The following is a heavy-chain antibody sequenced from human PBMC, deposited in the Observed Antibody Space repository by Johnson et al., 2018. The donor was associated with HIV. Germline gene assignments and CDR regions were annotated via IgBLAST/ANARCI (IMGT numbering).Heavy chain of an antibody. J-gene: IGHJ3*02. Sequence: VQVVESGGVVVQPGGSLRLSCEASGFTVSINYMNWVRQAPGKGLEWVSVIYSGGSTYYAASVQGRFTISRDNAKNSLYLQMNSLRVEDTALYYCAKDIQMAYYYDSSGYFDAFDIWGQGTMVTVSS. CDR3: AKDIQMAYYYDSSGYFDAFDI. D-gene: IGHD3-22*01. V-gene: IGHV3-66*01. CDR1: GFTVSINY. CDR2: IYSGGST.